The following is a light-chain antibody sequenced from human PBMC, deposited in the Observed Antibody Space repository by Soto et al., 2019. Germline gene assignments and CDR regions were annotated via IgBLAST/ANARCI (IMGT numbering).Light chain of an antibody. Sequence: EIVMTQSPATLSVSPGESATLSCRASHRVSSYLAWYQQRPGQAPRLLIYGASTRATGVPVRFSGSGSGTVFTLTISSLQSEDFAVYYCQQYNNWPLTFGGGTKVEIK. CDR2: GAS. J-gene: IGKJ4*01. CDR1: HRVSSY. CDR3: QQYNNWPLT. V-gene: IGKV3-15*01.